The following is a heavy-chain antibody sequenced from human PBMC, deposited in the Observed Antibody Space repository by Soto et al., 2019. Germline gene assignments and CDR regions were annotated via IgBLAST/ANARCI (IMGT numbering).Heavy chain of an antibody. Sequence: PGGSLRLSCAASGFTFDDYAMHWVRQAPGKGLEWVSGISWNSGSIGYADSVKGRFTISRDNAKNSLYLQMNSLRAEDTALYYCAKDINMAMDYYFDYWGQGTLVTVSS. V-gene: IGHV3-9*01. CDR1: GFTFDDYA. D-gene: IGHD5-18*01. J-gene: IGHJ4*02. CDR3: AKDINMAMDYYFDY. CDR2: ISWNSGSI.